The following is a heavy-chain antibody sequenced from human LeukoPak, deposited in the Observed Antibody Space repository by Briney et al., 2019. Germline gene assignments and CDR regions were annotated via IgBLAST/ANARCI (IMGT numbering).Heavy chain of an antibody. D-gene: IGHD6-6*01. CDR3: ARDYPRIAARPAYSGYMDV. Sequence: ASVKVSCKASGYTFTSYDINWVRQATGQGLEWMGWMNPNSGNTGYAQKFQGRVTITTDESTSTAYMELSSLRSEDTAVYYCARDYPRIAARPAYSGYMDVWGKGTTVTVSS. CDR1: GYTFTSYD. CDR2: MNPNSGNT. V-gene: IGHV1-8*01. J-gene: IGHJ6*03.